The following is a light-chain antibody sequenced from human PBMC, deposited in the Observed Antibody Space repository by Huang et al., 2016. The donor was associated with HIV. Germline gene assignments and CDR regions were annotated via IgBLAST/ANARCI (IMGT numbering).Light chain of an antibody. CDR3: QQNNNWPPLFT. Sequence: EIVMTQSPATLSASPGERATLSCMASQSVSSNLAWYQQKPGQAPRLLIYGASTRATGIPARFSGSGSGTEFTLTISSLQSEDFAVYYCQQNNNWPPLFTFGPGTKVDIK. CDR2: GAS. CDR1: QSVSSN. J-gene: IGKJ3*01. V-gene: IGKV3-15*01.